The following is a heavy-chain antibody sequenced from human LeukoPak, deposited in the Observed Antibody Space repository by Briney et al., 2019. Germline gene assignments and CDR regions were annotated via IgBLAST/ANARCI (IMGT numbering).Heavy chain of an antibody. Sequence: SETLSLTCTVSGGSISSYYWSWIRQPPGKGLEWIGYIYYSGSTNYNPSLKSRVTISVDTSKNQLSRKLSSVTAADTAVYYCARVVGRDGYNCPQDWGQGTLVTVSS. CDR2: IYYSGST. D-gene: IGHD5-24*01. V-gene: IGHV4-59*01. J-gene: IGHJ4*02. CDR3: ARVVGRDGYNCPQD. CDR1: GGSISSYY.